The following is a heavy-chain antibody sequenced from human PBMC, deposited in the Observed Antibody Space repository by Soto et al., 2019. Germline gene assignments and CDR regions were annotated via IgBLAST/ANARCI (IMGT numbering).Heavy chain of an antibody. Sequence: SETLSLTCTVSGGSISSYYWSWIRQPPGKGLEWIGYIYYSGSTNYNPSLKSRVTISVDTSKNQFSLKLSSVTAADTAVYYCARGGPEGLPHYYYYMDVWGKGTTVTVSS. J-gene: IGHJ6*03. V-gene: IGHV4-59*01. CDR2: IYYSGST. D-gene: IGHD4-17*01. CDR3: ARGGPEGLPHYYYYMDV. CDR1: GGSISSYY.